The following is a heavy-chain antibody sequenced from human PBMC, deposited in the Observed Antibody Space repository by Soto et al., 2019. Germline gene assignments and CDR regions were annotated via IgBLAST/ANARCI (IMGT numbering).Heavy chain of an antibody. J-gene: IGHJ4*02. CDR3: ARGNGAWSVFDY. Sequence: SETLSLTCTVSGGSIGSYYWSWIRQPPGKGLEWIGYIYYSGSTNYNPSLKSRVTISVDTSKNQFSLKLSSVTAADTAVYYCARGNGAWSVFDYWGQGTLVTVSS. V-gene: IGHV4-59*01. D-gene: IGHD1-26*01. CDR1: GGSIGSYY. CDR2: IYYSGST.